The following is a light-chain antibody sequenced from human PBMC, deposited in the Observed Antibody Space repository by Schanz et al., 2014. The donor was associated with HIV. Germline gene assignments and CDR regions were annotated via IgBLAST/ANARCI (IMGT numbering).Light chain of an antibody. CDR3: CSCTNTNTWV. Sequence: QSALTQPASVSGSPGQSITISCTGTSSDVGGHNLVSWYQQHPGKVPQLLIFEVTKRPSGVSYRFSGSKSDNTASLTISGLQAEDEGDYYCCSCTNTNTWVFGGGTKVTVL. J-gene: IGLJ3*02. CDR1: SSDVGGHNL. V-gene: IGLV2-14*02. CDR2: EVT.